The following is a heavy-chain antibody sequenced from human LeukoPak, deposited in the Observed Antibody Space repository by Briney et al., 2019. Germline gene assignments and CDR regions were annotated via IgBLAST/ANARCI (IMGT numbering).Heavy chain of an antibody. Sequence: SETLSLTCAVYGGSFSGYYWSWIRQPPGKGLKWIGEINHSGSTNYNPSLKSRVTISVDTSKNQFSLKLSSVTAAATAVYYCARAGIYSSSNWFDPWGQETLVTVSS. CDR1: GGSFSGYY. CDR2: INHSGST. CDR3: ARAGIYSSSNWFDP. J-gene: IGHJ5*02. V-gene: IGHV4-34*01. D-gene: IGHD6-13*01.